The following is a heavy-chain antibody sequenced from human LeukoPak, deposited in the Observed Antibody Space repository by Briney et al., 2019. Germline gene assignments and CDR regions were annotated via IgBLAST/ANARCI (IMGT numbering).Heavy chain of an antibody. V-gene: IGHV6-1*01. J-gene: IGHJ6*03. CDR2: TYYRYKWYN. Sequence: SQTLSHACAISGDSVSRNSATWNWIRQSTARGLEWLGRTYYRYKWYNHYAVSVKSRITINPDTSKNQYSLQLNSETPEDTAVYYCARAVLWFGDLDYYYYMDVWGKGTTVTVSS. CDR1: GDSVSRNSAT. D-gene: IGHD3-10*01. CDR3: ARAVLWFGDLDYYYYMDV.